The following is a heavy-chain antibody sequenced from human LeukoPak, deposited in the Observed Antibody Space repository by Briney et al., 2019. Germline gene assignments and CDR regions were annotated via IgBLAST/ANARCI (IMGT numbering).Heavy chain of an antibody. V-gene: IGHV4-39*01. J-gene: IGHJ4*02. CDR2: FYYSGST. CDR3: ARRDSSSPLDY. CDR1: GGSISSSTYY. Sequence: SETLSLTCTVSGGSISSSTYYWGWIRQPLEKGLEWIGTFYYSGSTYYNPSLKSRVSVSVDTSKNQFSLRLFFVTAADTAVYYCARRDSSSPLDYWGQGTLVTVSS. D-gene: IGHD6-6*01.